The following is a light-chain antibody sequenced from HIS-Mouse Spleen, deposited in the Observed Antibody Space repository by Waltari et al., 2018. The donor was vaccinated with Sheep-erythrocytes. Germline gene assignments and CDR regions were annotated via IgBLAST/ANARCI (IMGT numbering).Light chain of an antibody. CDR2: KAS. J-gene: IGKJ1*01. CDR1: QSLSSL. CDR3: QQYNSYSWT. V-gene: IGKV1-5*03. Sequence: DIQMTQSPSTLSASVVDRVTITCRASQSLSSLLAWYQQKPGKAPKLLIYKASSLESGVPSRFSVSESGTEFTLTISSLQPDDFATYYCQQYNSYSWTFGQGTKVEIK.